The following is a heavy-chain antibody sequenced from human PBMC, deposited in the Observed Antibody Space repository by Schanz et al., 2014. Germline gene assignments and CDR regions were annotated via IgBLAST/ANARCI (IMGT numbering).Heavy chain of an antibody. CDR3: ARKVVAAIGGYYDN. Sequence: EVQLLESGGGLVQPGGSLRLSCAASGFTFSAYAMTWVRQIPGKGLEWVSAISASGGTTYYADSVRGRFTISRDNAENTRLLQMNRLRAEDTAVDYCARKVVAAIGGYYDNWGQGTLVIVSS. J-gene: IGHJ4*02. D-gene: IGHD2-15*01. CDR2: ISASGGTT. V-gene: IGHV3-23*01. CDR1: GFTFSAYA.